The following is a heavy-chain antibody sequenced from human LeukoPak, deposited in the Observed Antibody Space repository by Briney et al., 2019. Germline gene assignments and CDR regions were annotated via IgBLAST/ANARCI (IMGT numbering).Heavy chain of an antibody. CDR1: GYTFTSYD. Sequence: ASVKVSCKASGYTFTSYDINWVRQATGQGLEWMGWMNPNNGNTGYAQKFQGRVTMTRNTSISTAYMELGSLRSEDTAVYYCARARYCGGDCHYFDLWGRGTLVTVSS. V-gene: IGHV1-8*01. D-gene: IGHD2-21*02. J-gene: IGHJ2*01. CDR2: MNPNNGNT. CDR3: ARARYCGGDCHYFDL.